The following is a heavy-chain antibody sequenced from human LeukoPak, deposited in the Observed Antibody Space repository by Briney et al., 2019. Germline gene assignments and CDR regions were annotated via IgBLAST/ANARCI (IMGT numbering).Heavy chain of an antibody. CDR2: IYPGDSDT. V-gene: IGHV5-51*01. Sequence: GESLKISCKGSGYSFTSYWIGWVRQMPGKGLEWMGIIYPGDSDTRYSPSFQGQVTISADKSISTAYLQRSSLKASDTAMYYCARRPLCSGGSCYSPHFDYWGQGTLVTVSS. D-gene: IGHD2-15*01. CDR3: ARRPLCSGGSCYSPHFDY. J-gene: IGHJ4*02. CDR1: GYSFTSYW.